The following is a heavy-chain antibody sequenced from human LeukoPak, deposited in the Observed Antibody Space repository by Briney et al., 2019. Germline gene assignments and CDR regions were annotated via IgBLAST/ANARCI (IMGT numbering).Heavy chain of an antibody. CDR1: GFTFSSYS. D-gene: IGHD2-15*01. V-gene: IGHV3-48*04. J-gene: IGHJ6*03. CDR2: ISSSSSTI. Sequence: GGSLRLSCAASGFTFSSYSMNWVRQAPGKGLEWVSYISSSSSTIYYADSVKGRFTISRDNAKNSLYLQMNSLRAEDTAVYYCARQRWSWYFYMDVWGKGTTVTISS. CDR3: ARQRWSWYFYMDV.